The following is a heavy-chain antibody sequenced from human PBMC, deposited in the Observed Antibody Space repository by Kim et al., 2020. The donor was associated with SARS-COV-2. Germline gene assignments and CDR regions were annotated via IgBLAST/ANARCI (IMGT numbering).Heavy chain of an antibody. CDR1: GGSISSYY. CDR2: IYYSGRP. V-gene: IGHV4-59*01. D-gene: IGHD5-18*01. J-gene: IGHJ4*01. Sequence: SETLSLTCTVSGGSISSYYWSWIRQPPGQGLEWIWYIYYSGRPTYNPSLKSQVTISVDTSKNQFSLKLISVTPADTAVYYCARAPDPAPDYLSHGSLVTV. CDR3: ARAPDPAPDY.